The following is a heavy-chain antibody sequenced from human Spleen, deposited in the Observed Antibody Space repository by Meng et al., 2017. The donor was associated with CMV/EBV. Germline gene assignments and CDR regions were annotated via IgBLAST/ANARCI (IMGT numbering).Heavy chain of an antibody. Sequence: GGSLRLSCAASGFTFNSYAMSWVRQAPGKGLEWVSLIYSGGSSTYYADSVKGRFTISRDNSKNTLYLQMNSLRAEDTAVYYCARGGPGGYYDFWSGSDYWGQGTLVTVSS. CDR2: IYSGGSST. V-gene: IGHV3-23*03. D-gene: IGHD3-3*01. CDR1: GFTFNSYA. J-gene: IGHJ4*02. CDR3: ARGGPGGYYDFWSGSDY.